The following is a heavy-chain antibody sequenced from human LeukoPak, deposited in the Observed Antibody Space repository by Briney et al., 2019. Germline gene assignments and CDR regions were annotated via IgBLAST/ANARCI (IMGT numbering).Heavy chain of an antibody. Sequence: GGSLRLSCAASGFTVSSNYMSWVRQAPGKGLEWVSVIYSGGSTYYADSVKGRFTISRDNSKNTLYLQMNSLRAEDTAVYYCAREAYSGYDSLYNWFDPWGQRTLVTVSS. CDR1: GFTVSSNY. V-gene: IGHV3-66*01. CDR2: IYSGGST. D-gene: IGHD5-12*01. CDR3: AREAYSGYDSLYNWFDP. J-gene: IGHJ5*02.